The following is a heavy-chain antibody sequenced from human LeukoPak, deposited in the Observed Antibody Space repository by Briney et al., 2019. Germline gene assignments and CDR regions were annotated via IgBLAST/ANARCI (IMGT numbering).Heavy chain of an antibody. J-gene: IGHJ4*01. CDR3: AKGIYSSGWSYFDY. V-gene: IGHV3-23*01. CDR2: LSGSGITT. CDR1: GFTFSNSA. D-gene: IGHD6-19*01. Sequence: GGSLGLSCAASGFTFSNSAMSWVRQAPGKGLEWVSTLSGSGITTYYADSVKGRFTISRDNSKNTLYLQMNSLRAEDTAVYYCAKGIYSSGWSYFDYWGHRTLVTVSS.